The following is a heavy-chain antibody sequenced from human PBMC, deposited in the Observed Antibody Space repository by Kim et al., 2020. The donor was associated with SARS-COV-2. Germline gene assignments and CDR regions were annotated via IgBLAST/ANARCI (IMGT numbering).Heavy chain of an antibody. J-gene: IGHJ4*02. D-gene: IGHD5-12*01. CDR3: AKDNGRYSGYDFEVLPFDY. V-gene: IGHV3-23*01. Sequence: RFTISRDNSKNTLYLQMNSLRAEDTAVYYCAKDNGRYSGYDFEVLPFDYWGQGTLVTVSS.